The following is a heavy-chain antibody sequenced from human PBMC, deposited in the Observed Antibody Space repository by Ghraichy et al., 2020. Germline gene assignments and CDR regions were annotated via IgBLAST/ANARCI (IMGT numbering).Heavy chain of an antibody. J-gene: IGHJ4*02. D-gene: IGHD6-13*01. CDR3: AKDSSLFVAIAAACFDY. V-gene: IGHV3-9*01. Sequence: GGSLRLSCAASGFTFDDHAMHWVRQPPGKSLEWVSGISWNSGSIGYADSVKGRFTISRDNAKNSLYLQMNSLRAEDTALYYCAKDSSLFVAIAAACFDYWGQGTLVTVSS. CDR1: GFTFDDHA. CDR2: ISWNSGSI.